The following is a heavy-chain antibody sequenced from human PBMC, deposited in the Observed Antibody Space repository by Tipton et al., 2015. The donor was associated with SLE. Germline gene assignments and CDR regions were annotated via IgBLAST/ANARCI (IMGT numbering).Heavy chain of an antibody. J-gene: IGHJ3*02. CDR2: INHSGST. Sequence: TLSLTCAVSGGSFSGYYWSWIRQPPGKGLEWVGEINHSGSTNYNPSLKSRVTISVDTSKNQFSLKLSSVNAADTAVYYCARPRRPYCGGDCSDAFDIWGQGTMVTVSS. D-gene: IGHD2-21*01. V-gene: IGHV4-34*01. CDR1: GGSFSGYY. CDR3: ARPRRPYCGGDCSDAFDI.